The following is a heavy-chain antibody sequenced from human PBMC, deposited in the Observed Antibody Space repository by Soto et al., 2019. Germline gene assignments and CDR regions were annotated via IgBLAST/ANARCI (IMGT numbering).Heavy chain of an antibody. J-gene: IGHJ3*02. CDR2: IIPIFGTA. CDR3: ARGSLMITFGGVNSPGAFDI. Sequence: SVKVSCKTSGDTITDVGLSWVRQDTGQGLEWMGGIIPIFGTANYAQKFQGRVTITADKTTSTAYMELSSLRTEDTAVYYCARGSLMITFGGVNSPGAFDIWGQGTMVTVSS. D-gene: IGHD3-16*01. CDR1: GDTITDVG. V-gene: IGHV1-69*06.